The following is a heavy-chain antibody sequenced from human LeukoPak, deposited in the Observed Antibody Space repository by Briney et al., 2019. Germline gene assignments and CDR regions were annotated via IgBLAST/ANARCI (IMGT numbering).Heavy chain of an antibody. CDR3: AREVLVNYYDSSGYVDY. CDR1: GYTLTELS. Sequence: ASVKVSCKVSGYTLTELSMHWVRQAPGKGLEWMGGFDPEDGETIYAQKFQGRVTMTEDASTDTAYMELSSLRSEDTAVYYCAREVLVNYYDSSGYVDYWGQGTLVTVSS. D-gene: IGHD3-22*01. J-gene: IGHJ4*02. V-gene: IGHV1-24*01. CDR2: FDPEDGET.